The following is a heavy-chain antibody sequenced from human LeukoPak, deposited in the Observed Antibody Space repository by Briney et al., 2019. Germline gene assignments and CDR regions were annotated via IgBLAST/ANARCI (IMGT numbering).Heavy chain of an antibody. J-gene: IGHJ4*02. CDR2: INPNSGGT. D-gene: IGHD6-19*01. Sequence: ASVKVSCKASGYTFTGYYIHWVRQAPGQGLEWMGWINPNSGGTNYAQKFQGRVTMTRDTSVTTAYTELSRLRSDDTALYYCARAGVIAVAGLIKNFDYWGQGTLVTVSS. CDR1: GYTFTGYY. V-gene: IGHV1-2*02. CDR3: ARAGVIAVAGLIKNFDY.